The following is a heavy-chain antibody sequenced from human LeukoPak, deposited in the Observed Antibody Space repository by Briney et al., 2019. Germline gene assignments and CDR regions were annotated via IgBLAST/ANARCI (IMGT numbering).Heavy chain of an antibody. Sequence: GGSLRLSCAAYGFTFSSYSMNCVRQAPGKGMYWVSSISSSSTYIHYADSVKGRFTISRDNAKNSLYLQMNSLRAEDTAVYYCARGGDDSSGYSFDYWGQGTLVTVSS. CDR1: GFTFSSYS. V-gene: IGHV3-21*01. CDR3: ARGGDDSSGYSFDY. D-gene: IGHD3-22*01. CDR2: ISSSSTYI. J-gene: IGHJ4*02.